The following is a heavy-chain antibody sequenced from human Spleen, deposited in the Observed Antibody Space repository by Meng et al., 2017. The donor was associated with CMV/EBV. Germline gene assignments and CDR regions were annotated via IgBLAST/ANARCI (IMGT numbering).Heavy chain of an antibody. CDR3: ARGALDLTILLDY. J-gene: IGHJ4*02. CDR2: ISSNGDSS. Sequence: GGSLRLSCAASGFTFSTYAMRWVRQAPEKGLEYVSAISSNGDSSYYADSVKGRFTISRDNSKNTLFLQMGSLRAEDMAVYYCARGALDLTILLDYWGQGTLVTVSS. D-gene: IGHD3-3*01. V-gene: IGHV3-64*02. CDR1: GFTFSTYA.